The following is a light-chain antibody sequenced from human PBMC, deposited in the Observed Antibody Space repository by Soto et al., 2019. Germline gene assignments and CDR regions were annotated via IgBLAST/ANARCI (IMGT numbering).Light chain of an antibody. V-gene: IGKV3-20*01. CDR1: QSVSSSY. CDR2: GAS. CDR3: QQYGSSSST. Sequence: EIVLTQSPGTLSLSPWERATLSCRASQSVSSSYLAWYQQKPGQAPRLLIYGASSRATGIPDRFSGSGSGTDFALTISRLEPEDFAVYYCQQYGSSSSTFGGGTKVDI. J-gene: IGKJ4*01.